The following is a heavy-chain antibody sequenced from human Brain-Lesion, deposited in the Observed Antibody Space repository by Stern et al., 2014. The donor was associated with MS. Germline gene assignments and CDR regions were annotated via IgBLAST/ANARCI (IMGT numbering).Heavy chain of an antibody. V-gene: IGHV3-30-3*01. J-gene: IGHJ4*02. CDR3: AREDDSSGYFDY. CDR2: ISYDGSNK. D-gene: IGHD3-22*01. Sequence: VQLLQSGGGVVQPGRSLRLSCAVSGFTFSTYPMHWVRQAPGKGLVWVAVISYDGSNKYYVDSVKGRFTISRDNSKNTLYLQMNSLRAEDTAVYSCAREDDSSGYFDYWGQGTLVTVSS. CDR1: GFTFSTYP.